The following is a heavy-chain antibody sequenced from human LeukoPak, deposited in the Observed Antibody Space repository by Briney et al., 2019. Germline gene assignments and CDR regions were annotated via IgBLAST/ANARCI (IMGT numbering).Heavy chain of an antibody. CDR2: IITSGGRT. Sequence: PGASVKVSCKASGYSFTRYYMQWMRQAPGQGLEWMGMIITSGGRTTCAQKFQDRVTLTRDMSTNTVYMELSSLRSQDTAVYYCARDLEYSTSGERFDNWGQGTLVTVSS. D-gene: IGHD6-6*01. CDR1: GYSFTRYY. J-gene: IGHJ4*02. CDR3: ARDLEYSTSGERFDN. V-gene: IGHV1-46*01.